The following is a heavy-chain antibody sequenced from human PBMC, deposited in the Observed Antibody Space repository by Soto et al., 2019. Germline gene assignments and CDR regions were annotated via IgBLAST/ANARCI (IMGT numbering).Heavy chain of an antibody. Sequence: ASVKVSCKASGYTFTSYGISWVRQAPGQGLEWMGWISAYNGNTNYAQTLQGRVTMTTDTSTSTAYMELRSLRSDDTAVYYCARGIAAAGKGWFDPWGQGTLVTVSS. CDR1: GYTFTSYG. CDR3: ARGIAAAGKGWFDP. J-gene: IGHJ5*02. CDR2: ISAYNGNT. V-gene: IGHV1-18*01. D-gene: IGHD6-13*01.